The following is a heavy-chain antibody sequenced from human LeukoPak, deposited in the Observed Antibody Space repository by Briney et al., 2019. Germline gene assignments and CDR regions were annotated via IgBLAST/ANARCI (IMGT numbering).Heavy chain of an antibody. CDR1: GFTFSSHS. CDR3: VMTTAQYDAFDI. Sequence: PGGSLRLSCAASGFTFSSHSMNWVRRAPGKGLEWVSSISSSSSYIYYADSVKGRFTISRDNAKNSLYLQMNSLRAEDTAVYYCVMTTAQYDAFDIWGQGTMVTVSS. V-gene: IGHV3-21*01. J-gene: IGHJ3*02. CDR2: ISSSSSYI. D-gene: IGHD4-17*01.